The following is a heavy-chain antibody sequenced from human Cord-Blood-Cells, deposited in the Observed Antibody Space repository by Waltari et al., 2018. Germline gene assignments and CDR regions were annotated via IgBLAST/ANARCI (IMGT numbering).Heavy chain of an antibody. CDR2: INPNSGGT. Sequence: QVQLVQSGAEVKKPGASVKVSCKASGYTFTGYYMPWVRPAPGQGLEWMGWINPNSGGTNYAQKFQGWVTMTRDTSISTAYMELSRLRSDDTAVYYCATIAAAGAEYFQHWGQGTLVTVSS. CDR3: ATIAAAGAEYFQH. V-gene: IGHV1-2*04. CDR1: GYTFTGYY. D-gene: IGHD6-13*01. J-gene: IGHJ1*01.